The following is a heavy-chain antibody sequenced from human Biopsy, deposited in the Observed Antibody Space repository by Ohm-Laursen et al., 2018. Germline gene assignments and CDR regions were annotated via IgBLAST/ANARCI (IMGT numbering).Heavy chain of an antibody. Sequence: SLRLSCAASGFIFSTYSMNWVRQAPGKGLEWVSYISSSSSPIYYADSVKGRFTISRDNSKNTLYLQMNSVRADDTAIYYCAKGGSITIFGVVINNCFDPWGQGTRVTVSS. D-gene: IGHD3-3*01. V-gene: IGHV3-48*01. CDR2: ISSSSSPI. J-gene: IGHJ5*02. CDR3: AKGGSITIFGVVINNCFDP. CDR1: GFIFSTYS.